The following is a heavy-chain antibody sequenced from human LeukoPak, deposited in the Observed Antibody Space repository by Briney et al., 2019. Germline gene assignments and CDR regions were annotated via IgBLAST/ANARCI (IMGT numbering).Heavy chain of an antibody. J-gene: IGHJ4*02. D-gene: IGHD3-16*01. V-gene: IGHV3-53*01. Sequence: TGGSLRLSCAASGFTAITNDMTWVRQAPGKGLELVSVLYSDGNTKYAHSVQGRFTISIDNSKNTLYLEMNSLSPDDTAVYYCARGVEPLAANTLAYWGQGTLVTVSS. CDR2: LYSDGNT. CDR3: ARGVEPLAANTLAY. CDR1: GFTAITND.